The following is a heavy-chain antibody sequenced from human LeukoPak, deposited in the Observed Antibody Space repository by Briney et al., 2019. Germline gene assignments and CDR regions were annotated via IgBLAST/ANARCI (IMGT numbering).Heavy chain of an antibody. D-gene: IGHD5-12*01. Sequence: ASVKVSCKASGYTFTTYTIHWVRQPPRQRLEWMGWINAGNDNTKYSQKFQDRVTITRDTSASTAYMELSSLRSEDTAMYYCASSRGYDVGGYFDYWGQGTLVTVSS. CDR2: INAGNDNT. CDR3: ASSRGYDVGGYFDY. J-gene: IGHJ4*02. CDR1: GYTFTTYT. V-gene: IGHV1-3*01.